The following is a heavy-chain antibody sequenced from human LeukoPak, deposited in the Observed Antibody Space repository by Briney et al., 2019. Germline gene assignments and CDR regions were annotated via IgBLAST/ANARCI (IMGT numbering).Heavy chain of an antibody. J-gene: IGHJ3*02. CDR1: GFTVSSNY. CDR3: ARYGNGAWLAHYSFDI. D-gene: IGHD6-19*01. CDR2: IYSGGST. V-gene: IGHV3-53*01. Sequence: GGSLRLSCAASGFTVSSNYMSWVRQAPGKGLEWVSVIYSGGSTYYADSVKGRFTISRDNAKNALYLQMNSLRAEDTAVYYCARYGNGAWLAHYSFDIWGQGTMVTVSS.